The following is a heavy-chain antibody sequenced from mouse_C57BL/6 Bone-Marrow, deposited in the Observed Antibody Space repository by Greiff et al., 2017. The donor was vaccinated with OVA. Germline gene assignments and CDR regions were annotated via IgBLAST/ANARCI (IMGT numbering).Heavy chain of an antibody. D-gene: IGHD6-5*01. CDR3: TPYAYWRLSY. CDR2: IDPETGGT. J-gene: IGHJ3*01. Sequence: VQLQQSGAELVRPGASVTLSCKASGYTFTDYEMHWVKQTPVHGLEWIGAIDPETGGTAYTQKFKGKAILTADKSSSTAYMELRSLTSEDSAVYYCTPYAYWRLSYWGQGTLVTVSA. V-gene: IGHV1-15*01. CDR1: GYTFTDYE.